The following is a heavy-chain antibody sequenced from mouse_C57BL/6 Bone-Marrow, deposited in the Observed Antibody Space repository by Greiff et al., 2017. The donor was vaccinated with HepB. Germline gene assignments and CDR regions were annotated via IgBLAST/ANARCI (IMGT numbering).Heavy chain of an antibody. D-gene: IGHD2-3*01. J-gene: IGHJ3*01. V-gene: IGHV1-59*01. CDR3: ARCGDGYHFAY. CDR1: GYTFTSYC. CDR2: IDPSDSYT. Sequence: VQLQQPGAELVRPGTSVKLSCKASGYTFTSYCMHWVKQRPGQGLEWIGVIDPSDSYTNYNQKFKGKATLTVDTSSSTAYMQLSSLTSEDSAVYYCARCGDGYHFAYWGQGTPLTVSA.